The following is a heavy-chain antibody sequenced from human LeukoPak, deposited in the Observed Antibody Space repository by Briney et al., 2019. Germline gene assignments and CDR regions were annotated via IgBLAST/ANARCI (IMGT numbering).Heavy chain of an antibody. Sequence: GGSLRLSCAASGFTVSTTYMSWVRQAPGKALEWVSIIYSGGSTYNSDSVKGRFTISRDNSKNTLYLQMNSLRGEDTAVYYCARGVLRGVYDYWGQGTLVTVSS. CDR1: GFTVSTTY. J-gene: IGHJ4*02. CDR3: ARGVLRGVYDY. CDR2: IYSGGST. V-gene: IGHV3-66*01. D-gene: IGHD3-10*01.